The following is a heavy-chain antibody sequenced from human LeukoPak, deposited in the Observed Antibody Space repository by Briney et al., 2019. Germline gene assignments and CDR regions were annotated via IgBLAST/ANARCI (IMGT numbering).Heavy chain of an antibody. D-gene: IGHD3-16*01. CDR1: GFTFSSYA. CDR3: ARGKVRGCPDY. J-gene: IGHJ4*02. V-gene: IGHV3-30-3*01. Sequence: GGSLRLSCAASGFTFSSYAMHWVRQAPGKGLEWVAVISYDGSNKYYADSVKGRFTISRDNAKNSLYLQMNSLRAEDTAVYYCARGKVRGCPDYWGQGTLVTVSS. CDR2: ISYDGSNK.